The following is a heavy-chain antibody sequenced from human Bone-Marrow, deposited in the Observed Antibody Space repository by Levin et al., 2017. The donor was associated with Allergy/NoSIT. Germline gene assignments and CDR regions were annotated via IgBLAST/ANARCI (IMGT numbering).Heavy chain of an antibody. CDR1: GGSISTGGFH. D-gene: IGHD5-24*01. CDR3: AREDGYVFDY. J-gene: IGHJ4*02. Sequence: PSETLSLTCSLTGGSISTGGFHWSWVRQRPGKGLEWIGYIYYSGNTYYNPSLQSRLSISIDTSKNQFSLRLTSVTAADTAVYYCAREDGYVFDYWGQGTLVTVSS. CDR2: IYYSGNT. V-gene: IGHV4-31*03.